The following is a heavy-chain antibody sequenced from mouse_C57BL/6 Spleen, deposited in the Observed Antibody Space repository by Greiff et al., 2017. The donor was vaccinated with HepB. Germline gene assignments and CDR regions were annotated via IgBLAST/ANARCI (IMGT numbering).Heavy chain of an antibody. CDR2: IRNKANGYTT. D-gene: IGHD1-1*01. CDR1: GFTFTDYY. Sequence: EVKLVESGGGLVQPGGSLSLSCAASGFTFTDYYMSWVRQPPGKALEWLGFIRNKANGYTTEYSASVKGRFTISRDNSQSILYLQMNALRAEESAAYYCARCSCNNYGGFAYWGQGTLVTVSA. CDR3: ARCSCNNYGGFAY. V-gene: IGHV7-3*01. J-gene: IGHJ3*01.